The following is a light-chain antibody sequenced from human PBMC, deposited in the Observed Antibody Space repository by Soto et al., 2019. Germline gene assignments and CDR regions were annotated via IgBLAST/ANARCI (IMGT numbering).Light chain of an antibody. CDR2: DAS. Sequence: EIVLTQSPATLYLSPGERATLSCRASHSVGSNLAWYQQKPGQAPRLLIYDASNRATGIPARFSGSGSGTDFTLTISSLEPEYFAVYYCQQRRDWPPLTFGPGTTVDIK. CDR3: QQRRDWPPLT. CDR1: HSVGSN. J-gene: IGKJ3*01. V-gene: IGKV3-11*01.